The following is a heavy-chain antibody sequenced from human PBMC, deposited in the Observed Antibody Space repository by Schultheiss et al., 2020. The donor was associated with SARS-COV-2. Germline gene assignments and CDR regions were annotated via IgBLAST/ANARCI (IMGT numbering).Heavy chain of an antibody. V-gene: IGHV4-61*02. D-gene: IGHD6-6*01. CDR2: IYTSGST. CDR1: GGSISSSSYY. J-gene: IGHJ6*03. Sequence: SQTLSLTCTVSGGSISSSSYYWGWIRQPAGKGLEWIGRIYTSGSTNYNPSLKSRVTISVDTSKNQFSLKLSSVTAADTAVYYCARGKDYSSSSRWRYYYYMDVWGKGTTVTVSS. CDR3: ARGKDYSSSSRWRYYYYMDV.